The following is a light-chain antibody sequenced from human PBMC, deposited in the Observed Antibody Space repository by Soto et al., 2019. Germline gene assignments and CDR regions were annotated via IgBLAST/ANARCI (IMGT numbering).Light chain of an antibody. J-gene: IGKJ4*01. CDR2: DAS. Sequence: EIVLTQSPATLSLSPWERATLSCRASQSVSSYLAWYQQKPGQAPRLLIYDASTRATGTPGSFSGSGSGTEFTLTISSLQSEDFAVYYCQQYNRWPLTFGGGTKVDIK. CDR3: QQYNRWPLT. V-gene: IGKV3-15*01. CDR1: QSVSSY.